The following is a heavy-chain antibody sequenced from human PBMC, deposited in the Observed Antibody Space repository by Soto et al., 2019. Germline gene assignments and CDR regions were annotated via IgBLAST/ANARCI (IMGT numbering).Heavy chain of an antibody. CDR2: IYWDDDK. J-gene: IGHJ3*02. V-gene: IGHV2-5*02. CDR3: AHRRDSSSWNGRGGDAFDI. Sequence: QITLKESGPTLVKPTQTLTLTCTFSGFSLSTSGVGVGWIRQPPGKALEWLALIYWDDDKRYSPSLKSRLTITKDTSKNQVVLTMTTMDPVNTATYSCAHRRDSSSWNGRGGDAFDIWGQGTMVTVS. CDR1: GFSLSTSGVG. D-gene: IGHD6-13*01.